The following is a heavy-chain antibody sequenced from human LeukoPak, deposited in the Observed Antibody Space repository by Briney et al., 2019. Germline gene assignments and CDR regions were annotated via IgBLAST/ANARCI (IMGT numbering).Heavy chain of an antibody. J-gene: IGHJ5*02. CDR3: ARDPGGILTGYYNWFDP. CDR2: TYYSGST. Sequence: SETLSLTCSVSGGSISSGDYYWSWIRQPPGKGLEWIGYTYYSGSTYYNPSLKSRITISVDTSRNQFSLKLSSVTAADTAVYYCARDPGGILTGYYNWFDPWGQGTLVTVSS. D-gene: IGHD3-9*01. CDR1: GGSISSGDYY. V-gene: IGHV4-30-4*01.